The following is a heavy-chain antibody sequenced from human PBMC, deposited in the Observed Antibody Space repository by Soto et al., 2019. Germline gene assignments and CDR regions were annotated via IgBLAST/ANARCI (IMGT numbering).Heavy chain of an antibody. CDR2: IYPGDSDT. CDR3: AACSDSSGRRLGC. Sequence: GESLKISCKASGYTFTNSWIGWVRQMPGKGLEWMGMIYPGDSDTRYSPSFQGQVTISADNSITTAYLQWSSLKASDTAMYYCAACSDSSGRRLGCWGQGTQVTVSS. J-gene: IGHJ4*02. D-gene: IGHD6-6*01. V-gene: IGHV5-51*01. CDR1: GYTFTNSW.